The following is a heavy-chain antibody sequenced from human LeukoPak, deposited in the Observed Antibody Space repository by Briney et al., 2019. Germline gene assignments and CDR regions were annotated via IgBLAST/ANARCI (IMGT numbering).Heavy chain of an antibody. J-gene: IGHJ4*02. CDR2: ISSSSSYI. D-gene: IGHD3-9*01. CDR1: GFTFSSYS. V-gene: IGHV3-21*01. Sequence: GGSLRLSCAASGFTFSSYSMNWVRQAPGKGLEWVSSISSSSSYIYYADSVKGRFTISRDNAENSLYLQMNSLRAEDTAVYYCARSRGVGILTGQSYWGQGTLVTVSS. CDR3: ARSRGVGILTGQSY.